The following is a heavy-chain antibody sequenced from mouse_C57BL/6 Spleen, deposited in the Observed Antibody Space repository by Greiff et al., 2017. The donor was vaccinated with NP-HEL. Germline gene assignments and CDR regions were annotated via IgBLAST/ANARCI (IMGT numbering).Heavy chain of an antibody. V-gene: IGHV1-39*01. CDR2: INPNYGTT. CDR3: ARTDDGYYLTWFAY. Sequence: VQLKESGPELVKPGASVKISCKASGYSFTDYNMNWVKQSNGKSLEWIGVINPNYGTTSYNQKFKGKATLTVDQSSSTAYMQLNSLTSEDSAVYYCARTDDGYYLTWFAYWGQGTLVTVSA. J-gene: IGHJ3*01. CDR1: GYSFTDYN. D-gene: IGHD2-3*01.